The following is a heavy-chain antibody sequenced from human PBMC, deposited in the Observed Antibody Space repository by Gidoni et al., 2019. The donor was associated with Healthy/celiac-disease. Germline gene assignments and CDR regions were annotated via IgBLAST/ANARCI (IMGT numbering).Heavy chain of an antibody. CDR1: GFPFNDYY. CDR3: ARLDYGGIYFDY. V-gene: IGHV3-11*01. Sequence: QVQLVESGGGLVKPGGSLRLSCAASGFPFNDYYMRWIRQAPGKGREWVSDISSSGSTRYYADSVKGRCTISRDNAKNSLYLQMNSLRAEDTAVYYCARLDYGGIYFDYWGQGTLVTVSS. CDR2: ISSSGSTR. D-gene: IGHD4-17*01. J-gene: IGHJ4*02.